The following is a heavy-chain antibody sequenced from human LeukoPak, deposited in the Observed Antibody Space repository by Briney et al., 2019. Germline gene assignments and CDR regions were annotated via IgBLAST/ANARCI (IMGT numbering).Heavy chain of an antibody. CDR1: GFTFSSYG. V-gene: IGHV3-30*18. CDR2: ISYDGSNK. D-gene: IGHD6-19*01. Sequence: GRSLRLSCAASGFTFSSYGMHWVRQAPGKGLEWVAVISYDGSNKYYADSVKGRFTISRDNSKNTLYLQMNSLRPEDAAVYCCAKDVEYSSGWYEGGSFDYWGQGILVTVSS. CDR3: AKDVEYSSGWYEGGSFDY. J-gene: IGHJ4*02.